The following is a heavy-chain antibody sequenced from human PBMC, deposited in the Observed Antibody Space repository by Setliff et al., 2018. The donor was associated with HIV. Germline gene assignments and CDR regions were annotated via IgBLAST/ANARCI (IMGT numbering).Heavy chain of an antibody. J-gene: IGHJ4*02. Sequence: PGESLKISCKASELNSPNDWIAWVRQMSGNGLEWMGIIYPGDSETKYSTSYQGQVTISVDKYTTTAHLQWSSLQAPDSAIYYCAGARRVRRIYFFDYWGQGTMVTVSS. CDR2: IYPGDSET. D-gene: IGHD3-10*01. CDR3: AGARRVRRIYFFDY. CDR1: ELNSPNDW. V-gene: IGHV5-51*01.